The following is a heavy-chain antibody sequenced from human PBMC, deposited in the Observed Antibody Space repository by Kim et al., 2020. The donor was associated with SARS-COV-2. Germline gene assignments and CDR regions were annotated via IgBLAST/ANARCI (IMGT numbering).Heavy chain of an antibody. V-gene: IGHV3-23*01. CDR1: GFIFSNYG. Sequence: GGSLRLSCAASGFIFSNYGMTWVRQAPGKGLEWVSTFSGDGETTYYAHSVRGRFTISRDDSKNTLYLQMNNVRAEDSAVYFCAKEEWRFYGSASSPEYWDRGTLVTVSS. J-gene: IGHJ4*02. CDR3: AKEEWRFYGSASSPEY. D-gene: IGHD3-10*01. CDR2: FSGDGETT.